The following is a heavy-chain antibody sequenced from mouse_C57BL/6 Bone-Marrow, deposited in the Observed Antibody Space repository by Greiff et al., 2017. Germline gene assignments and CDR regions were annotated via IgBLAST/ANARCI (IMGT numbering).Heavy chain of an antibody. CDR3: ARIYYYGSSYAMDY. V-gene: IGHV5-12*01. Sequence: EVQVVESGGGLVQPGGSLKLSCAASGFTFSDYYMYWVRQTPEKRLEWVAYISNGGGSTYYPDTVKGRFTISRDNAKNTLYLQMSRLKSEDTAMYYCARIYYYGSSYAMDYWGQGTSVTVSS. J-gene: IGHJ4*01. D-gene: IGHD1-1*01. CDR2: ISNGGGST. CDR1: GFTFSDYY.